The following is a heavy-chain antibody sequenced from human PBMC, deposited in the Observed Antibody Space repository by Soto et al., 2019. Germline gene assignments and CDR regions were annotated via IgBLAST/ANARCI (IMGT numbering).Heavy chain of an antibody. J-gene: IGHJ5*02. CDR3: ARAPNCTNGVCYRFDWFDP. CDR1: GGSFSGYY. D-gene: IGHD2-8*01. V-gene: IGHV4-34*01. Sequence: SETLSLTCAVYGGSFSGYYWSWIRQPPGKGLEWIGEINHSGSTNYNPSLKSRVTISVDTSKNQFSLKLSSVTAADTAVYYCARAPNCTNGVCYRFDWFDPWGQGTLGTVSS. CDR2: INHSGST.